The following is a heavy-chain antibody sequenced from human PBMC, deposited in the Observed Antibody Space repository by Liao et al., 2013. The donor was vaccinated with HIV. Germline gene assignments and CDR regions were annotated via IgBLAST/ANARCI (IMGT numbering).Heavy chain of an antibody. J-gene: IGHJ3*02. Sequence: QVQLQESGPRLVKPSATLSLTCTVSGGSISGFLWNWIRQPAGKGLEWIGRVSSSGGTNYNPSLKSRVTISVDTSKNQFSLKLSSVTAADTAVYYCARVLGDAFDIWGQGTMVTVSS. V-gene: IGHV4-4*07. D-gene: IGHD2-8*02. CDR1: GGSISGFL. CDR2: VSSSGGT. CDR3: ARVLGDAFDI.